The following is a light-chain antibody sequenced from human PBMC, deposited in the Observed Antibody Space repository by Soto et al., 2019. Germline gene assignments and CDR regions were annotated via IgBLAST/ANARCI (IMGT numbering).Light chain of an antibody. J-gene: IGLJ2*01. V-gene: IGLV2-14*01. CDR3: SSYTTDNTRV. Sequence: QSALTQPASVSGSPGQSITIFCTGTSSDVGGYNYVSWYQQYPGKAPKLMIYEVNNRPSGVSNRFSGSKSGNTASLTISGLQADDKADYYCSSYTTDNTRVFGGGTQLTVL. CDR1: SSDVGGYNY. CDR2: EVN.